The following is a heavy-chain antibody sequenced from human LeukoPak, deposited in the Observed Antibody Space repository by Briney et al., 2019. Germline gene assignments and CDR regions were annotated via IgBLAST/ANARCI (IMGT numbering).Heavy chain of an antibody. CDR3: ARGGYYYDSSGLWQDI. CDR2: IIPIFGTA. V-gene: IGHV1-69*05. J-gene: IGHJ3*02. Sequence: SVMVSCKASGGTFSSYAISWVRQAPGQGLEWMGGIIPIFGTANYAQKFQGRVTITTDESTSTAYMELSSLRSEDTAVYYCARGGYYYDSSGLWQDIWGQGTMVTVSS. CDR1: GGTFSSYA. D-gene: IGHD3-22*01.